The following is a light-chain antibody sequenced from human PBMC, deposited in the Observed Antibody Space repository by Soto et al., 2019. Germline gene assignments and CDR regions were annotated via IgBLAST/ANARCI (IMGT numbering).Light chain of an antibody. Sequence: EIVMTQSPATLSLSPGERATLSCRASEKVFSFLAWYQHRPGQAPRLLIYDASNRAAGVPARFIGSGSGTDVALPISSLEPKDFAVYYCQQRTKWPPIFTFGPGTKVEIK. CDR1: EKVFSF. CDR3: QQRTKWPPIFT. V-gene: IGKV3-11*01. J-gene: IGKJ3*01. CDR2: DAS.